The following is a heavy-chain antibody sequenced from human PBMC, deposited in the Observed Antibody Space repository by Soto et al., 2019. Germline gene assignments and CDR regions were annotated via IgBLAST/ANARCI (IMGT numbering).Heavy chain of an antibody. J-gene: IGHJ6*02. CDR1: GFTFSSYA. V-gene: IGHV3-30-3*01. CDR3: ARDLNDILTGYNHYYYGMDV. Sequence: GGSLRLSCAASGFTFSSYAMHWVRQAPGKGLEWVAVISYDGSNKYYADSVKGRFTISRDNSKNTLYLQMNSLRAEDTAVYYCARDLNDILTGYNHYYYGMDVWGQGTTVTVSS. D-gene: IGHD3-9*01. CDR2: ISYDGSNK.